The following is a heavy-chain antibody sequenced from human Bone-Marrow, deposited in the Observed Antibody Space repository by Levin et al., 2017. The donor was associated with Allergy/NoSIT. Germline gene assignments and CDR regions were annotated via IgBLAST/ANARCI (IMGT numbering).Heavy chain of an antibody. V-gene: IGHV3-20*04. J-gene: IGHJ4*02. CDR3: ARRPYGSGSYYYDY. CDR2: INWNGDST. CDR1: GFTFDDSA. D-gene: IGHD3-10*01. Sequence: GGSLRLSCAASGFTFDDSAMSWVRQAPGKGLEWVSGINWNGDSTGYADSVKGRFTISRDNGKNSLYLQMNSLRAEDTALYYCARRPYGSGSYYYDYWGQGTLVTVSS.